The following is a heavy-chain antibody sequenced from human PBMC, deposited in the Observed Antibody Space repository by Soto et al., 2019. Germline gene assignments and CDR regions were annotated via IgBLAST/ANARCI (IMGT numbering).Heavy chain of an antibody. J-gene: IGHJ4*02. V-gene: IGHV3-66*01. CDR3: ARAEPRPGYFDY. CDR1: GFTVSSNY. CDR2: IYSGGST. Sequence: EVPLVESGGGLVQPGGSLRLSCAASGFTVSSNYMSWVRQAPGKGLEWVSVIYSGGSTYYADSVKGRFTISRDNSKNTLYLQMNSLRAEDTAVYYCARAEPRPGYFDYWGQGTLVTVSS.